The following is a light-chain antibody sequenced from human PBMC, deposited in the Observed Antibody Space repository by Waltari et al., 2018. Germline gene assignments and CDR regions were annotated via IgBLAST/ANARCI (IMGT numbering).Light chain of an antibody. V-gene: IGKV1-17*01. CDR3: LQHNSYPLT. J-gene: IGKJ4*01. CDR1: QDIRRV. Sequence: DIQMTQSPSSLSASVGDRVTVTCRASQDIRRVLAWYQQKQGKAPKRLIYTASILQSGIPSRFSGSGSGTEFSLTITSLQPEDFATYYCLQHNSYPLTFGGGTKVEI. CDR2: TAS.